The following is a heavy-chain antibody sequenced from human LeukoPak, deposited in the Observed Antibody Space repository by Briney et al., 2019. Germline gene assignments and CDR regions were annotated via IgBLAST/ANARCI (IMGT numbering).Heavy chain of an antibody. CDR3: AAQYSGYVRLDY. Sequence: SETLSLTCTVSGGSISSSSYYWSWIRQPPGKGLEWIGEISHSGSTNYNPSLKSRVTMSVDTSKNQFSLKLTSVTAADTAVYYCAAQYSGYVRLDYWGQGTLVTVSS. J-gene: IGHJ4*02. CDR2: ISHSGST. V-gene: IGHV4-39*07. CDR1: GGSISSSSYY. D-gene: IGHD5-12*01.